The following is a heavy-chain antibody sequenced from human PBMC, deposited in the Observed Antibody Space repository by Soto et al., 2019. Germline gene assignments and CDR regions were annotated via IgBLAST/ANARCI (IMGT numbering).Heavy chain of an antibody. V-gene: IGHV3-23*01. J-gene: IGHJ4*02. Sequence: PGGSLRLSCAAAGFTFSTYAMAWVRQAPGKGLEWVSAISGSGGSTYYADSVKGRFTISRDNSKNTLYLQMNSLRAEDTAVYYCAKDSEDGSGPHELFFDYWGQGTLVTVYS. CDR1: GFTFSTYA. D-gene: IGHD3-22*01. CDR2: ISGSGGST. CDR3: AKDSEDGSGPHELFFDY.